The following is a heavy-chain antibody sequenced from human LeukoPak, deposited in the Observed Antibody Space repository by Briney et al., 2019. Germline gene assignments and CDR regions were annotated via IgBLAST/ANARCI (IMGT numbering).Heavy chain of an antibody. Sequence: AALKVSCKASGYTFTGYYMHGVRQAPGQGLEWMGWINKNSGGANYPPKFQGRVPMTRDTSITTAYMELSRLRSYDTAVYYCARDPCLLGSCYSRHYYYYYGMDVWGQGTTVT. CDR1: GYTFTGYY. J-gene: IGHJ6*02. CDR2: INKNSGGA. D-gene: IGHD2-15*01. CDR3: ARDPCLLGSCYSRHYYYYYGMDV. V-gene: IGHV1-2*02.